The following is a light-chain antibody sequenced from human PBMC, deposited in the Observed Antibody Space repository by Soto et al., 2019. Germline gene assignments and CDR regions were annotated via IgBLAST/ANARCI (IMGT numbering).Light chain of an antibody. J-gene: IGKJ2*01. CDR2: GAS. V-gene: IGKV1-39*01. CDR1: QSIGTY. CDR3: QQSYSAPRT. Sequence: DIQMTQSPSSLPASVGDRISITCRASQSIGTYLSWYQQKPGKAPKLLIYGASNLQSGVPSRFSGSGSETGFTVTISSLQPEDFATYYCQQSYSAPRTFGQGTKVEIK.